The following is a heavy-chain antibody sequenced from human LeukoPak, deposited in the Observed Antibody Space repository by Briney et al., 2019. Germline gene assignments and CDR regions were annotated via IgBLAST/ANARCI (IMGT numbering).Heavy chain of an antibody. CDR2: IWDDGSNA. D-gene: IGHD3-22*01. Sequence: GGSLRLSCAAAGFTFSSYGMHWGRQAAGKGLEWVAVIWDDGSNAYYAYSVKGRFTISTDNSKTPLYLQMNSLRAEDTAVYYCTTGGWYDDSSGYYRVVYWGQGTLVTVSS. V-gene: IGHV3-33*01. J-gene: IGHJ4*02. CDR3: TTGGWYDDSSGYYRVVY. CDR1: GFTFSSYG.